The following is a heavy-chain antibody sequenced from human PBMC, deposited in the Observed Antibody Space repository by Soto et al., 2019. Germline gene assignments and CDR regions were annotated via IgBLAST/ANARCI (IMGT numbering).Heavy chain of an antibody. CDR1: GYTFPSYD. D-gene: IGHD3-10*01. V-gene: IGHV1-8*01. J-gene: IGHJ4*02. CDR3: ARSVGGSNVNFDY. Sequence: ASVKGSCKASGYTFPSYDINWVRQATGQRPEWMGWMNPDSGNTGYVQKFQGRVTMTRNTAISTAYMELSSLRSEDTAVYYCARSVGGSNVNFDYWGQGTLVTVSS. CDR2: MNPDSGNT.